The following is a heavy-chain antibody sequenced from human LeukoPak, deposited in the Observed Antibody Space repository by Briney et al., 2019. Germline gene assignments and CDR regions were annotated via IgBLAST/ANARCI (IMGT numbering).Heavy chain of an antibody. CDR2: INPSGGST. CDR1: GYTFTGYY. D-gene: IGHD3-10*01. CDR3: ARDKRGVITMVRGLSA. J-gene: IGHJ5*02. Sequence: ASVKVSCKASGYTFTGYYMHWVRQAPGQGLEWMGIINPSGGSTSYAQKFQGRVTMTRDTSTSTVYMELSSLRSEDTAVYYCARDKRGVITMVRGLSAWGQGTLVTVSS. V-gene: IGHV1-46*01.